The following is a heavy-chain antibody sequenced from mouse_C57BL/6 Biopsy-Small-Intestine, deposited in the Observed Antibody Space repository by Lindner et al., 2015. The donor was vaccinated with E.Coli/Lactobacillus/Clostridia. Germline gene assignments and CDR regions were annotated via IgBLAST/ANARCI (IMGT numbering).Heavy chain of an antibody. V-gene: IGHV2-9-1*01. CDR1: GFSLTNYA. CDR3: ARGDYSDGRGIFDY. D-gene: IGHD1-1*01. J-gene: IGHJ2*01. Sequence: VQLQESGPGLVAPSQSLSITCTVSGFSLTNYAITWVRQPPGKGLEWLGVIWTGGGTNYNSALKSRLSISKDNSKSQVFLKMSSLQSDDTARYYCARGDYSDGRGIFDYWGQGTTLIVSS. CDR2: IWTGGGT.